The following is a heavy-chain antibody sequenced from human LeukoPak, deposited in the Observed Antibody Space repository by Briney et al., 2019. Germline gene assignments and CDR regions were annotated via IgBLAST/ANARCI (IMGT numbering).Heavy chain of an antibody. CDR2: ISSSGSTM. CDR3: ARTDGSSWYPGFDP. CDR1: GFTFSSYG. V-gene: IGHV3-48*01. D-gene: IGHD6-13*01. J-gene: IGHJ5*02. Sequence: GGSLRLSCAASGFTFSSYGMNWVRQAPGKGLEWISYISSSGSTMYYADSVKGRFTISRDNAKNSLYLQVYSLRAEDTAVYYCARTDGSSWYPGFDPWGQGTLVTVSS.